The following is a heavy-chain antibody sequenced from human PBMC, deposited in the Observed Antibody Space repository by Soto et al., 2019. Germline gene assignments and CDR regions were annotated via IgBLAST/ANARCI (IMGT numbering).Heavy chain of an antibody. CDR3: ARGPDYVGPAFDY. Sequence: PGGSLRLSCAASGFTFSSYSMNWVRQAPGKGLEWVSSISSSSSYIYYADSVKGRFTISRDNAKNSLYLQMNSLRAEDTAVYYCARGPDYVGPAFDYWGQGTLVTVSS. CDR1: GFTFSSYS. V-gene: IGHV3-21*01. D-gene: IGHD4-17*01. CDR2: ISSSSSYI. J-gene: IGHJ4*02.